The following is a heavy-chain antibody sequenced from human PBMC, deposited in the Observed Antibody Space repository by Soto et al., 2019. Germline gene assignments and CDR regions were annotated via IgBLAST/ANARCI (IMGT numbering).Heavy chain of an antibody. J-gene: IGHJ4*02. CDR2: ISSGSTI. CDR1: GFTFSDYY. CDR3: ASWNYGNITHQN. D-gene: IGHD1-7*01. V-gene: IGHV3-11*01. Sequence: GGSLRLSCAASGFTFSDYYMSWIRQAPGKGLEWVSYISSGSTIYYADSVKGRFTISRDNAKNSLYLQMNSLRAEDTAVYYCASWNYGNITHQNWGQGT.